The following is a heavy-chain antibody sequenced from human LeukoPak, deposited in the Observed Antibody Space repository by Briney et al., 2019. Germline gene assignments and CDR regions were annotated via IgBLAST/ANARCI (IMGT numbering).Heavy chain of an antibody. J-gene: IGHJ4*02. V-gene: IGHV3-21*01. Sequence: PGGSLRLSCAASGFTFSSYSMNWVRQAPGKGLEWVSSISSSSSYIYYADSVKGRFTISRDNSKNTLYLQMNSLRAEDTAVYYCAKDYGGYYPDYWGQGTLVTVSS. D-gene: IGHD3-3*01. CDR2: ISSSSSYI. CDR1: GFTFSSYS. CDR3: AKDYGGYYPDY.